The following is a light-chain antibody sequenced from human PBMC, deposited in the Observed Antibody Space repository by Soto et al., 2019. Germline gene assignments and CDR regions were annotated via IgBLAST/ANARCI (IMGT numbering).Light chain of an antibody. Sequence: MRTQLRGPRFFTQRERATLSRRASERIYSAYLGWYQQKPCQAPRLLIYGTSSRATGIPDRFSGSGSGTDFTLTISRLEPEDFVVDYCQQYANLPIPFGEG. CDR2: GTS. V-gene: IGKV3-20*01. J-gene: IGKJ5*01. CDR1: ERIYSAY. CDR3: QQYANLPIP.